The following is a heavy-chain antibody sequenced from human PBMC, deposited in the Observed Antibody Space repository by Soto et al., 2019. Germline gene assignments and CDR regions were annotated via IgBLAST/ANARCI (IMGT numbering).Heavy chain of an antibody. V-gene: IGHV3-66*01. Sequence: EVQLVESGGGLVQPGGSLRLSCAASGFTVSDNYMSWVRQAPGKGLEWVSVIYSGGSTYYADSVKGRFTISRDNSKNTLYLQVNSLRAEDRAVYECTRGGVGATTDWGQGTLVTVSS. CDR3: TRGGVGATTD. D-gene: IGHD1-26*01. J-gene: IGHJ4*02. CDR1: GFTVSDNY. CDR2: IYSGGST.